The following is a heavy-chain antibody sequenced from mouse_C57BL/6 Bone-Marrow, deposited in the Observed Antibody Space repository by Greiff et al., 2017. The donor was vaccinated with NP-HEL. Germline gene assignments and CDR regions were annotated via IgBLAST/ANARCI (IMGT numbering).Heavy chain of an antibody. V-gene: IGHV1-55*01. CDR2: IYPGSGST. CDR1: GYTFTSYW. CDR3: AREGHYYGSSHWYFDV. Sequence: QVQLQQPGAELVKPGASVKMSCKASGYTFTSYWITWVKQRPGQGLEWIGDIYPGSGSTNYNEKFKSKATLTVDTSSSTAYMQLSSLTSEDSAVYYGAREGHYYGSSHWYFDVWGTGTTVTVSS. J-gene: IGHJ1*03. D-gene: IGHD1-1*01.